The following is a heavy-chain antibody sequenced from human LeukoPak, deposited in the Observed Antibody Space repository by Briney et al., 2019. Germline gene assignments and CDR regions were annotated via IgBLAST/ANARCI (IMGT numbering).Heavy chain of an antibody. CDR1: GGSFSGYY. V-gene: IGHV4-34*01. J-gene: IGHJ4*02. Sequence: SETLSLTCAVYGGSFSGYYWSWIRQPPGKGLEWIGSIYYSGSTYYNPSLKSRVTISVDTSKNQFSLKLSSVTAADTAVYYCAREGYWGQGTLVTVSS. CDR3: AREGY. CDR2: IYYSGST.